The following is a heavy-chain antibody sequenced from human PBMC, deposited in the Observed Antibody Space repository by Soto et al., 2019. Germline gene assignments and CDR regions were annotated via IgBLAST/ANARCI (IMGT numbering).Heavy chain of an antibody. D-gene: IGHD6-13*01. J-gene: IGHJ4*02. CDR3: ASDGIAAAGTVFFDY. Sequence: SVKVSCKASGGTFSSYAISWVRQAPGQGLEWMGGIIPIFGTANYAQKFQGRVTITADESTSTAYMELSSLRSEDTAVYYCASDGIAAAGTVFFDYWGEVTLVTVSS. CDR2: IIPIFGTA. CDR1: GGTFSSYA. V-gene: IGHV1-69*13.